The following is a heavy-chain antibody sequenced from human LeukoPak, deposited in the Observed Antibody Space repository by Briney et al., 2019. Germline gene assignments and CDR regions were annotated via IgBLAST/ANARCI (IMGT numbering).Heavy chain of an antibody. J-gene: IGHJ4*02. V-gene: IGHV3-30*04. D-gene: IGHD1-26*01. CDR1: GFTFSSYV. CDR2: ISYDGSNE. Sequence: GGSLRLSCAASGFTFSSYVMHWVRQAPGKGLEWVAIISYDGSNEYYADSVKGRFTISGDNSKNTLHLQMNSLRAEDTAVYYCAKRGAEVGATVAPGDYWGQGTLVTVSS. CDR3: AKRGAEVGATVAPGDY.